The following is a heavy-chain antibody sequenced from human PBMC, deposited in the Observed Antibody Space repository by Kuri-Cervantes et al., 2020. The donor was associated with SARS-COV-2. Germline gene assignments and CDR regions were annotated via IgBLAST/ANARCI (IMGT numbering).Heavy chain of an antibody. V-gene: IGHV4-39*07. J-gene: IGHJ5*02. Sequence: SETLSLTCTVSGGSISSSSYYWGWIRQPPGKGLEWIGSIYYSGSIYYNPSLKSRVTISVDTSKNQFSLKLSSVTAADTAVYYCARGAAMGDPRWFDPWGQGTLVTVSS. CDR1: GGSISSSSYY. D-gene: IGHD2-2*01. CDR3: ARGAAMGDPRWFDP. CDR2: IYYSGSI.